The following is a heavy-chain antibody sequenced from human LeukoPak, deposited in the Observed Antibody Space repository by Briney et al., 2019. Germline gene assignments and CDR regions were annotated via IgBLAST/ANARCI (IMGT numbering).Heavy chain of an antibody. Sequence: GGSLRLSCVASRFTFSNYWMSWVRQAPGKGLEWVANINQDGSKKRYADSMKGRFTISRDNAKESLYLQLNSLRAEDTAVYYCAKWGPYCVGNYCPALDSWGPGTLVTVSS. CDR2: INQDGSKK. D-gene: IGHD2-21*02. J-gene: IGHJ4*02. CDR1: RFTFSNYW. CDR3: AKWGPYCVGNYCPALDS. V-gene: IGHV3-7*01.